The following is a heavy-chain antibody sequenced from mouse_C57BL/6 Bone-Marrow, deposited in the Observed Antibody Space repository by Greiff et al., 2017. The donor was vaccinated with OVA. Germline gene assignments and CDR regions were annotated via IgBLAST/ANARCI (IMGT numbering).Heavy chain of an antibody. CDR2: ISSGSSTI. J-gene: IGHJ1*03. V-gene: IGHV5-17*01. D-gene: IGHD1-1*01. CDR3: ARTYYGSSYGYFDV. CDR1: GFTFSDYG. Sequence: EVKLQESGGGLVKPGGSLKLSCAASGFTFSDYGMHWVRQAPEKGLEWVAYISSGSSTIYYADTVKGRFTISRDNAKNTLFLQMTILRSENTAMYYCARTYYGSSYGYFDVWGTGTTVTVSS.